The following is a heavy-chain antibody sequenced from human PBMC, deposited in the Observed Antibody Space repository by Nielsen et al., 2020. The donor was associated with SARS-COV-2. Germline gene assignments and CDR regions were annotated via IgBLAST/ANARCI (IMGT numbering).Heavy chain of an antibody. CDR1: GGSVDDHRYY. V-gene: IGHV4-61*01. CDR2: IYYSGST. J-gene: IGHJ4*02. CDR3: ARPRFDNGALYFDY. Sequence: SETLSLTCTASGGSVDDHRYYWSWIRQPPGKGLEWIGYIYYSGSTNYNPSLKSRVTISVDTAKNQLSLKLSSVTAADTAVYYCARPRFDNGALYFDYWGQGTLVTVSS. D-gene: IGHD2-8*01.